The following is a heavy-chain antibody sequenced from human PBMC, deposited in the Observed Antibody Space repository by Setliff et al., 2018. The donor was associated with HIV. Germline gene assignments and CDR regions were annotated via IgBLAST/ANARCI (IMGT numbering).Heavy chain of an antibody. CDR1: GGSINSGHYY. Sequence: SETLSLTCSVSGGSINSGHYYWSWIRHHPGKGLEWVGYIYYTGSTYFNPSLKSRLTLSIDTSKNQFSLKLSSVTAADTAVYYCARDRYAGEIDYWGQGTLVTVSS. D-gene: IGHD3-10*01. CDR3: ARDRYAGEIDY. CDR2: IYYTGST. J-gene: IGHJ4*02. V-gene: IGHV4-31*03.